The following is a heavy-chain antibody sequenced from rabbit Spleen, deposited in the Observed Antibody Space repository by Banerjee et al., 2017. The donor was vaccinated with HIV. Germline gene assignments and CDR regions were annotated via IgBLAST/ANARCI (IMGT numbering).Heavy chain of an antibody. CDR2: IYAGSTGTT. Sequence: QSLEESGGDLVKPGASLTLTCTASGFSFSSVHWIYWVRQAPGKGLEWIGTIYAGSTGTTDYASWAKGRFTISKTSSTKVTLQMTSLTAADTATYFCARDPNYASGHYIYSFWGPGTLVTVS. J-gene: IGHJ4*01. CDR1: GFSFSSVHW. V-gene: IGHV1S40*01. CDR3: ARDPNYASGHYIYSF. D-gene: IGHD1-1*01.